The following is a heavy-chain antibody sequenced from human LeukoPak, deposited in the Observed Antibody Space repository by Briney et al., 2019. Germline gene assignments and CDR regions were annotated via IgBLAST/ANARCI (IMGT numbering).Heavy chain of an antibody. V-gene: IGHV4-34*01. CDR2: INHSGST. CDR3: ARGTLDYGDYIFYYYYGMDV. D-gene: IGHD4-17*01. CDR1: GGSFSGYY. Sequence: SETLSLTCAVYGGSFSGYYWSWIRQPPGKGLEWIGEINHSGSTNYNPSLKSRVTISVDTSKNQFSLKLSSVTAADTAVYYCARGTLDYGDYIFYYYYGMDVWGKGTTVTVSS. J-gene: IGHJ6*04.